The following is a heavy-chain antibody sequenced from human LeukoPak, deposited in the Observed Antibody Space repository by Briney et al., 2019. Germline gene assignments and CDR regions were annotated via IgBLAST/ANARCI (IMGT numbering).Heavy chain of an antibody. CDR1: GYTFTGYY. Sequence: GASVKVSCKASGYTFTGYYMHWVRQAPGQGLEWMGWINPNSGGTNYAQKFQGRVTMTRDTSISTAYMELSSLRSEDTAVYYCARWAYYYDSSGYSPDYWGQGTLVTVSS. CDR2: INPNSGGT. D-gene: IGHD3-22*01. CDR3: ARWAYYYDSSGYSPDY. J-gene: IGHJ4*02. V-gene: IGHV1-2*02.